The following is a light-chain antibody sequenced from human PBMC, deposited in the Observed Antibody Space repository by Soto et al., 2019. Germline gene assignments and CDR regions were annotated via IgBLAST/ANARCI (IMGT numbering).Light chain of an antibody. CDR3: QQYYSTPYT. CDR1: PSVPNY. V-gene: IGKV3-11*01. CDR2: GAF. Sequence: EIALTQSPATLSLSPGERATLSCRASPSVPNYVAWYQQKPGQAPRLLIYGAFNRATGIPARFSGSGSGADFTLTISSLEPEDFAIYYCQQYYSTPYTFGQGTKLEIK. J-gene: IGKJ2*01.